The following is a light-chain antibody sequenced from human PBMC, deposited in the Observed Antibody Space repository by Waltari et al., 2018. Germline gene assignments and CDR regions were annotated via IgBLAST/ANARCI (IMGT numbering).Light chain of an antibody. CDR1: SSDVGGHNH. J-gene: IGLJ3*02. V-gene: IGLV2-14*03. Sequence: QSALTQPASVSGSPGQSITISCPGTSSDVGGHNHVSWYQQHPGKAPKRMIYDVTKRPPGISNRFSGSKSGSTASLTISGLQAEDEADYYCNSYTSSTTWVFGGGTKLTVL. CDR3: NSYTSSTTWV. CDR2: DVT.